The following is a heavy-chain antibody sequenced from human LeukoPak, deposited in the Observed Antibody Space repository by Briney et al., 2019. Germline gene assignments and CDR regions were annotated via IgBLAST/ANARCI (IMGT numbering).Heavy chain of an antibody. D-gene: IGHD3-22*01. CDR2: ISSSSSYI. CDR1: GGSISSYY. J-gene: IGHJ4*02. Sequence: PSETLSLTCTVSGGSISSYYWSWIRQAPGKGLEWVSSISSSSSYIYYADSVKGRFTISRDNAKNSLYLQMNSLRAEDTAVYYCARGTYYYDSSGYYHSWGQGTLVTVSS. V-gene: IGHV3-21*01. CDR3: ARGTYYYDSSGYYHS.